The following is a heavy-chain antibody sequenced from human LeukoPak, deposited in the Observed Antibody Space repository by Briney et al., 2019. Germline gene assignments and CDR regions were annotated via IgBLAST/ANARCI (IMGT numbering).Heavy chain of an antibody. Sequence: GGSLRLSCTVSGFTVSSNSMSWVRQAPGKGLEWVSFIYSDNTHYSDSGKGRFTISRDNSKNALYLQMNSLRAEYTAVYYCARRAGAYSQPYDYWGQGTLVSVSS. V-gene: IGHV3-53*01. CDR3: ARRAGAYSQPYDY. D-gene: IGHD1-1*01. J-gene: IGHJ4*02. CDR2: IYSDNT. CDR1: GFTVSSNS.